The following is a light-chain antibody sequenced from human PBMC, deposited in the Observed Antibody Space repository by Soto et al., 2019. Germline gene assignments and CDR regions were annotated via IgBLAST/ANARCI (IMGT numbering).Light chain of an antibody. CDR3: AAWDDSLNGLV. Sequence: QSVLTQPPSASGTPGQRVTISCSGSSSNIGSNTVNWYQQLPGTAPTLLIYNNNQRPSGVPDRFSGSKSGTSASLAISGLLSEDEADYYCAAWDDSLNGLVFGSGTKVTVL. V-gene: IGLV1-44*01. CDR2: NNN. J-gene: IGLJ1*01. CDR1: SSNIGSNT.